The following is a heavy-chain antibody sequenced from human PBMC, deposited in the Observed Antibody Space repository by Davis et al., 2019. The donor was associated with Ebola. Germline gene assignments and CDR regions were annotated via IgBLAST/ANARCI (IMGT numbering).Heavy chain of an antibody. D-gene: IGHD4-11*01. J-gene: IGHJ6*02. CDR3: AKDTSYSNFYYYYYGMDV. Sequence: GESLKISCAASGFTFDDYAMHWVRQAPGKGLEWVSLISGDGGSTYYADSVKGRFTISRDNSKNSLYLQMNSLRTEDTALYYCAKDTSYSNFYYYYYGMDVWGQGTTVTVSS. CDR1: GFTFDDYA. CDR2: ISGDGGST. V-gene: IGHV3-43*02.